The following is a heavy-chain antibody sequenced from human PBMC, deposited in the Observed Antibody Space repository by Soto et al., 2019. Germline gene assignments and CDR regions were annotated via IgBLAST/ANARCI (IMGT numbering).Heavy chain of an antibody. J-gene: IGHJ4*02. Sequence: ASVKVSCKASGYTFTSYPIHWVRQAPGQRLEWMGWINGGTGNTKYSQKFQGRVTITRDTSATTAYMGLSSLRSEDTAVYYCARDSGRFLEWLLYDYFDYWGQGTLVTVSS. V-gene: IGHV1-3*01. D-gene: IGHD3-3*01. CDR1: GYTFTSYP. CDR3: ARDSGRFLEWLLYDYFDY. CDR2: INGGTGNT.